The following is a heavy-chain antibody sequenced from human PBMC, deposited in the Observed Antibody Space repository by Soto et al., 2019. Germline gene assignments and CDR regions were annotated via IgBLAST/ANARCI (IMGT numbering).Heavy chain of an antibody. D-gene: IGHD6-13*01. J-gene: IGHJ4*02. V-gene: IGHV3-66*01. CDR1: GFTVSSKY. CDR2: IQSGGTT. CDR3: ARDTHLYSAADAIHTPFDY. Sequence: GGSLRLSCAASGFTVSSKYMTWVRQAPGKGLEWVSLIQSGGTTYYADSVKGRFTISRDTSENTLHLQMDSLRVEDTAVYYCARDTHLYSAADAIHTPFDYWGQGTLVTVSS.